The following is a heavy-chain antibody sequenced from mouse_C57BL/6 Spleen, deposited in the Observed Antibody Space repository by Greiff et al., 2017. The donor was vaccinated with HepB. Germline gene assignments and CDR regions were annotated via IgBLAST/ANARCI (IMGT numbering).Heavy chain of an antibody. CDR1: GYTFTDYN. Sequence: EVQRVESGPELVKPGASVKIPCKASGYTFTDYNMDWVKQSHGKSLEWIGDINPNNGGTIYNQKFKGKATLTVDKSSSTAYMELRSLTSEDTAVYYCARRWDYYGSSPYWYFDVWGTGTTVTVSS. D-gene: IGHD1-1*01. CDR2: INPNNGGT. J-gene: IGHJ1*03. V-gene: IGHV1-18*01. CDR3: ARRWDYYGSSPYWYFDV.